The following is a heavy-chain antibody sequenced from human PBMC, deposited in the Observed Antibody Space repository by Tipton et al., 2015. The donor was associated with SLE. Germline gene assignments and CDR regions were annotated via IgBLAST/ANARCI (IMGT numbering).Heavy chain of an antibody. Sequence: TLSLTCTVSGGSISSYYWSWIRQPPGKGLEWIGYIYYNGSTNYNPSLKSRVTISVDTSKNQFSLKLSSVTAADTAVYYCARVSSSWYLYYYYYMDVWGKGTTVTVSS. D-gene: IGHD6-13*01. J-gene: IGHJ6*03. V-gene: IGHV4-59*01. CDR3: ARVSSSWYLYYYYYMDV. CDR1: GGSISSYY. CDR2: IYYNGST.